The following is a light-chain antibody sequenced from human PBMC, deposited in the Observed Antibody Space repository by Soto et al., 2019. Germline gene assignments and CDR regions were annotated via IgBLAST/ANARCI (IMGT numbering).Light chain of an antibody. Sequence: QSVLTQPRSVSGSPGQSVTISCTGTSSDVGGYNYVSWYQQHPGKAPKLMIYDVSNRPSGVPDRFSGSKSGNTASLTISGLQAEDEADYYCCSSVGSYTSVFGGGTKLTVL. CDR1: SSDVGGYNY. CDR2: DVS. V-gene: IGLV2-11*01. J-gene: IGLJ3*02. CDR3: CSSVGSYTSV.